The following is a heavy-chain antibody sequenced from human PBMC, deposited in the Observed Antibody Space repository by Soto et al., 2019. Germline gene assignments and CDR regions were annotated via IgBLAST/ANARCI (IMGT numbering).Heavy chain of an antibody. Sequence: ASVKVSCKAAGYTFTSYAMHCVRQAPGQGLEWMGWISAYNGNTNYAQKLQGRVTMTTDTSTSTAYMELRSLRSDDTAVYYCARGPPITMIVVVTPFDSWGQGTLVTVSS. CDR3: ARGPPITMIVVVTPFDS. V-gene: IGHV1-18*01. D-gene: IGHD3-22*01. CDR2: ISAYNGNT. J-gene: IGHJ4*02. CDR1: GYTFTSYA.